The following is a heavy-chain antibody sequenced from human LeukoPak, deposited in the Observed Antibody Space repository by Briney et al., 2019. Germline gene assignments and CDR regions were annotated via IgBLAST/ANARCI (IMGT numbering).Heavy chain of an antibody. V-gene: IGHV3-74*01. CDR1: GFTFSTYW. CDR3: ARDLNDLLQNYRSTWYPADY. J-gene: IGHJ4*02. D-gene: IGHD6-13*01. Sequence: GGSLRLSCAASGFTFSTYWMNWVRQAPGRGLVWVSRVNNDGSSTSYADSVKGRFTISIDNTKNTLYLQMNCLRAEDTAVYYCARDLNDLLQNYRSTWYPADYWGQGTLVTVSS. CDR2: VNNDGSST.